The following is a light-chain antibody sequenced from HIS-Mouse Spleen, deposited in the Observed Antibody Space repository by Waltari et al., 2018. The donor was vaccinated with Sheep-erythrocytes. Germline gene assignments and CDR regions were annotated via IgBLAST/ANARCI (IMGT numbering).Light chain of an antibody. V-gene: IGKV3D-20*02. CDR1: QSVSSSY. CDR2: GAA. Sequence: EIVLTQSPGTLSLSPGERATLSCRASQSVSSSYLAWYQQKPGQAPRLLIYGAASRATGIPDRFSCSVSGTDFTLTISRLEPEDFAVYYCQQRSNWPPYTFGQGTKLEIK. J-gene: IGKJ2*01. CDR3: QQRSNWPPYT.